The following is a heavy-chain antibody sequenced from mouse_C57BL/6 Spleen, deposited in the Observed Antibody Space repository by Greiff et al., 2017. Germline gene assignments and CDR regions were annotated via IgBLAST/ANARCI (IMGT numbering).Heavy chain of an antibody. J-gene: IGHJ2*01. CDR2: ISSGGDYI. Sequence: DVHLVESGEGLVKPGGSLKLSCAASGFTFSSYAMSWVRQTPEKRLEWVAYISSGGDYIYYADTVKGRFTISRDNARNTLYLQMSSLKSEDTAMYYCTRDRGDSIFDYWGQGTTLTVSS. V-gene: IGHV5-9-1*02. D-gene: IGHD3-3*01. CDR1: GFTFSSYA. CDR3: TRDRGDSIFDY.